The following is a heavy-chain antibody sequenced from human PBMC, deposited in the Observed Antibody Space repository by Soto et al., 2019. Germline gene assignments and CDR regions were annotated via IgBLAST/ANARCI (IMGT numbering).Heavy chain of an antibody. CDR1: GFSFSDFG. Sequence: QVQLVESGGGVVQPGRSLRLSCAGSGFSFSDFGMHWVHQAPGKGLEWVAVISYDGSNKNFADSVKGRFAISRDTSKNMMYLQMNSLRPEDTAVYYCAKCFGELFDGFDVWGQGTVVTVSS. J-gene: IGHJ3*01. V-gene: IGHV3-30*18. D-gene: IGHD3-10*01. CDR3: AKCFGELFDGFDV. CDR2: ISYDGSNK.